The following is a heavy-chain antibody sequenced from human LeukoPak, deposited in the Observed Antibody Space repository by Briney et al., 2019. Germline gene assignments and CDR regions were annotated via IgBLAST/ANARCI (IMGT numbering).Heavy chain of an antibody. CDR2: IYTSGST. CDR1: GGSISSYY. CDR3: ARVVFRFLESDAFDI. V-gene: IGHV4-4*07. Sequence: SETLSLTCTVSGGSISSYYWSWIRQPAGKGLEWIGRIYTSGSTNYNPSLKSRVTMSVDTSKNQFSLKLSSVTAADTAVYYCARVVFRFLESDAFDIWGQGTMVTVSS. D-gene: IGHD3-3*01. J-gene: IGHJ3*02.